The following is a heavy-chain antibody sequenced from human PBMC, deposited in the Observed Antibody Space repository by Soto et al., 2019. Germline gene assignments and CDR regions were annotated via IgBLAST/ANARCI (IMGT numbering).Heavy chain of an antibody. D-gene: IGHD3-16*01. CDR2: ISGSAGST. CDR3: ANYAYPSREPYNWFPS. CDR1: GFTFSRYA. Sequence: EVQLVEAGGGLVRPGGSLRLSCAASGFTFSRYAMSWVRQAPGKGLEWVSCISGSAGSTWYADSVKGRFTISRDNSKNPLYLQMNSLRGEDTAIYYCANYAYPSREPYNWFPSWGQGTLVTVSS. V-gene: IGHV3-23*04. J-gene: IGHJ5*01.